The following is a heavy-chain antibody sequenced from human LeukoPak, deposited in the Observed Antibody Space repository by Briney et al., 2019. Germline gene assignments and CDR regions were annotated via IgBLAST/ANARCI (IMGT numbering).Heavy chain of an antibody. D-gene: IGHD6-13*01. Sequence: SETLSLTCTVSGGSISSSNYYWGWIRQPPGKGLEWIGNIYHSGSTYYNPSLKSRVTISVDTSKNQFSLKLSSVTAADTAVYYCASRIAAAAFDIWGQGTMVTVSS. CDR1: GGSISSSNYY. CDR2: IYHSGST. J-gene: IGHJ3*02. V-gene: IGHV4-39*07. CDR3: ASRIAAAAFDI.